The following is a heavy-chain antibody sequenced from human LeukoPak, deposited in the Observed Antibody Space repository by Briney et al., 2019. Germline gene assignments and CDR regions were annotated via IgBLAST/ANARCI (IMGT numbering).Heavy chain of an antibody. J-gene: IGHJ5*02. CDR1: GFTFSSYA. V-gene: IGHV3-23*01. CDR2: ISGSGGST. CDR3: AKDTLIVVVSAAQFDP. D-gene: IGHD2-2*01. Sequence: GGSLRLSCAASGFTFSSYAMSWVRQAPGKGLEWVSAISGSGGSTYYADSVEGRSTISRDNSKNTLYLQMNSLRAEDTAVYYCAKDTLIVVVSAAQFDPWGQGTLVTVSS.